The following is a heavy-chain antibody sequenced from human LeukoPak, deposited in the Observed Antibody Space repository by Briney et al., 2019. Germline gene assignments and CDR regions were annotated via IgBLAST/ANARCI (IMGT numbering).Heavy chain of an antibody. CDR1: GFSFSSCA. CDR3: ARRRGDV. V-gene: IGHV3-23*01. Sequence: PGGSLRLSCAASGFSFSSCAMSWVRQAPGKGLEWVSGISGSGDSTDYADSVKGRFTISRDNSKNTLYLQINSLRAEDTAVYYCARRRGDVWGQGTTVTVSS. CDR2: ISGSGDST. J-gene: IGHJ6*02. D-gene: IGHD3-10*01.